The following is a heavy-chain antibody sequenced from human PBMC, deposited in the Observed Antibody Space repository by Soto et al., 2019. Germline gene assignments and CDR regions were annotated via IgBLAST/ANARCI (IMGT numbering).Heavy chain of an antibody. V-gene: IGHV4-30-4*01. CDR1: GGSISSGDYY. CDR3: ARRDIVLEAYYGMDV. J-gene: IGHJ6*02. CDR2: IYYSGST. Sequence: QVQLQESGPGLVKPSQTLSLTCTVSGGSISSGDYYWSWIRQPPGKGLEWIGYIYYSGSTYYNPSLTSRVTISVDTSKTQFSLTLSSVTAADTAVYYCARRDIVLEAYYGMDVWGQGTTVTVSS. D-gene: IGHD2-2*01.